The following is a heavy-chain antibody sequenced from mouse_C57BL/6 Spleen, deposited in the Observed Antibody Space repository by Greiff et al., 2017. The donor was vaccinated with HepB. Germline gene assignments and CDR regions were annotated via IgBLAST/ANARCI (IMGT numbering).Heavy chain of an antibody. Sequence: VQLQQSGPELVKPGASVKISCKASGYAFSSSWMNWVKQRPGKGLEWIGRIYPGDGDTNYNGKFKGKATLTADKSSSTAYMQLSSLTSEDSAVYFCARALFTTVVPYAMDYWGQGTSVTVSS. CDR2: IYPGDGDT. V-gene: IGHV1-82*01. D-gene: IGHD1-1*01. J-gene: IGHJ4*01. CDR1: GYAFSSSW. CDR3: ARALFTTVVPYAMDY.